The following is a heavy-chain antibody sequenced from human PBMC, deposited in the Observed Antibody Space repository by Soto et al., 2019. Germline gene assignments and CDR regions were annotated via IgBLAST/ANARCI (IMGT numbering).Heavy chain of an antibody. D-gene: IGHD3-9*01. J-gene: IGHJ4*02. CDR1: GFSLSTSGVG. Sequence: QITLKESGPTLVKPTQTLTLTCTFSGFSLSTSGVGVGWIRQPPGKALEWLAVIYWNDNKRYSPSLKNRLTITKDTSKNQVVLAMTDMDPVDTATYYCARPYYDILTGYYEDEILYYFDYWGQGALVTVSS. CDR2: IYWNDNK. V-gene: IGHV2-5*01. CDR3: ARPYYDILTGYYEDEILYYFDY.